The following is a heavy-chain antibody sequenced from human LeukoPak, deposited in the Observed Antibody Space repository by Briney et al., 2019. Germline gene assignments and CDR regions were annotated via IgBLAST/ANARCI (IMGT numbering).Heavy chain of an antibody. D-gene: IGHD3-9*01. J-gene: IGHJ4*02. CDR3: ARANGLDWEIDY. V-gene: IGHV4-30-4*08. CDR1: GGSISSGDYY. CDR2: IYYSGST. Sequence: PSETLSLTCTVSGGSISSGDYYWSWIRQPPGKGLEWIGYIYYSGSTYYNPSLKSRVTISVDTSKNQFSLKLSSVTAADTAVYYCARANGLDWEIDYWGQGTLVTVSS.